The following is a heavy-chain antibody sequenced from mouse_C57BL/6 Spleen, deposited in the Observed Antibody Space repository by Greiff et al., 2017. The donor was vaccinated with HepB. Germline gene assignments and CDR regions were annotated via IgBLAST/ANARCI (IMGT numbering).Heavy chain of an antibody. Sequence: VKLQESGAELARPGASVKLSCKASGYTFTSYGISWVKQRTGQGLEWIGEIYPRSGNTYYNEKFKGKATLNADKSSSTAYMELRSLTSEDSAVYFCARWATTVVATGYFDYWGQGTTLTVSS. D-gene: IGHD1-1*01. V-gene: IGHV1-81*01. J-gene: IGHJ2*01. CDR1: GYTFTSYG. CDR2: IYPRSGNT. CDR3: ARWATTVVATGYFDY.